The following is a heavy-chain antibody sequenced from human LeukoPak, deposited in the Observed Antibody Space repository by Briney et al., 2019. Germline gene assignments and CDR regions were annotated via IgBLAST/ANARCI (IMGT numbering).Heavy chain of an antibody. CDR2: INHSGST. V-gene: IGHV4-34*01. J-gene: IGHJ4*02. D-gene: IGHD4-23*01. CDR1: GGSFSDYY. Sequence: SETLSLTCAVYGGSFSDYYWSWIRRPPGKGLEWIGEINHSGSTNYSPSLKSRVTISVDTSKNQFSLKLTSVTAADTAVYYCARAPYGGNSNYWGQGTLVTVSS. CDR3: ARAPYGGNSNY.